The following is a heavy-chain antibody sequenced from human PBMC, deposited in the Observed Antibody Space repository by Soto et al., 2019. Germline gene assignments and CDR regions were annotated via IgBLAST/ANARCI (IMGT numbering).Heavy chain of an antibody. Sequence: QAQLVQSGAEVKKPGASVNVSCKASGYDYVTYAITWVRQRPGQGLEWMGWISTHNGNTNYAQNFQGRVTMTTDTSTRIVHLELRSLRSDDTAVYYCARRVQVWLPDYYGMDVWGQGTTVTVSS. CDR1: GYDYVTYA. J-gene: IGHJ6*02. D-gene: IGHD5-18*01. V-gene: IGHV1-18*01. CDR2: ISTHNGNT. CDR3: ARRVQVWLPDYYGMDV.